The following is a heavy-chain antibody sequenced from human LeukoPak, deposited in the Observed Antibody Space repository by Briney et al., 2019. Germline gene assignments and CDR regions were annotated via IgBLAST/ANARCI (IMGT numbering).Heavy chain of an antibody. V-gene: IGHV1-24*01. CDR3: ATVRAYYTAYYFDY. CDR2: FDPEDGET. J-gene: IGHJ4*02. Sequence: ASVKVSCKVSGYTLTELSMHWVRQAPGKGLEWMGGFDPEDGETIYAQKFQGRVTMTEDASTDTAYMELSSLRSEDTAVYYCATVRAYYTAYYFDYWGQGTLVTVSS. D-gene: IGHD3-3*01. CDR1: GYTLTELS.